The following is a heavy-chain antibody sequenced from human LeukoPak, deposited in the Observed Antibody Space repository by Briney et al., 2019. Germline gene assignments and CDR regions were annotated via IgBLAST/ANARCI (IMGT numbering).Heavy chain of an antibody. Sequence: GGSLRLSCAASGFTFSSYSMNWVRQAPGKGLEWVSSISSSNSYIYYADSVKGRFTISRDNAKNSLYLQMNSLRAEDTAVYYCARVGDIVLMYYYYMDVWGKGTTVTVSS. CDR1: GFTFSSYS. CDR3: ARVGDIVLMYYYYMDV. J-gene: IGHJ6*03. CDR2: ISSSNSYI. V-gene: IGHV3-21*01. D-gene: IGHD2-8*01.